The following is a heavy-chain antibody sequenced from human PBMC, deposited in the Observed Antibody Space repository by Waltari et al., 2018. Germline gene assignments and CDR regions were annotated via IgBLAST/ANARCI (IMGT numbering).Heavy chain of an antibody. CDR3: TSLGDSIFDY. Sequence: EVQLVESGGGLVKPGGSLKLSCAASGFTFTNAWMNWVRQAPGKGLEWVGRIKSKTDGGTTDYAAPVKGRFTISRDDSKSTLFLQMNSLKTEDTGIYYCTSLGDSIFDYWGQGTLVTVSS. J-gene: IGHJ4*02. V-gene: IGHV3-15*01. CDR1: GFTFTNAW. D-gene: IGHD2-21*02. CDR2: IKSKTDGGTT.